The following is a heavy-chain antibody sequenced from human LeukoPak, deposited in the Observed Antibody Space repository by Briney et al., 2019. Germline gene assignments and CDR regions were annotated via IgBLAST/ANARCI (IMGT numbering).Heavy chain of an antibody. J-gene: IGHJ4*02. D-gene: IGHD5-18*01. CDR3: ARGRGYSSGKTFDY. Sequence: SETLSLTCAVYGGSFSDYYWSWIRQPPGKGLEWIGEINHSGSTNYNSSLKSRVTISVDTSKKQFSLKLSSVTAADTAVYYCARGRGYSSGKTFDYWGQGTLVTVSS. CDR1: GGSFSDYY. V-gene: IGHV4-34*01. CDR2: INHSGST.